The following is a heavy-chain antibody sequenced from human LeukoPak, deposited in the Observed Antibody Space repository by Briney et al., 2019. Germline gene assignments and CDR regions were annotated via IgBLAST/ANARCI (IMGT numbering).Heavy chain of an antibody. V-gene: IGHV3-15*01. CDR2: IKSKTDGGTT. CDR1: GFTFSNAW. J-gene: IGHJ6*02. Sequence: GGSLRLSCAASGFTFSNAWMSWVRQAPGKGLEWVGRIKSKTDGGTTDYAAPVKGRFTISRDDSKNTLYLQMNSLKTEDTAVYYCTTEPIAGAGENYGMDVWGQGTTVTVSS. CDR3: TTEPIAGAGENYGMDV. D-gene: IGHD6-19*01.